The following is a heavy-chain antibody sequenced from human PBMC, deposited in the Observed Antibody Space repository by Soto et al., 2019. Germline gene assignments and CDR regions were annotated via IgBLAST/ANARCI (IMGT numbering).Heavy chain of an antibody. CDR3: ARARVVMYYYYYGMDV. D-gene: IGHD3-3*01. CDR1: GFTFSSYE. J-gene: IGHJ6*02. V-gene: IGHV3-48*03. Sequence: QPGGSLRLSCAASGFTFSSYEMNWVRQAPGKGLEWVSYISSSGSTIYYADSVKGRFTISRDNAKNSLYLQMNSLRAEDTAVYYCARARVVMYYYYYGMDVWGQGTTVTVSS. CDR2: ISSSGSTI.